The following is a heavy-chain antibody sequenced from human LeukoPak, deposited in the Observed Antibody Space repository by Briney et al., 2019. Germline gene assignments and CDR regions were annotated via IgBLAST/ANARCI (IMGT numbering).Heavy chain of an antibody. V-gene: IGHV3-23*01. Sequence: GGSLRLSCAASGFTFSSYAMSWVRQAPGKGLEWVSGISGSGDRTFYADSVKGRFTISRDNSKNTLYLQMNSLRAEDTAIYYCAKLSEPDWGQGTLVTVSS. CDR2: ISGSGDRT. CDR1: GFTFSSYA. CDR3: AKLSEPD. J-gene: IGHJ4*02.